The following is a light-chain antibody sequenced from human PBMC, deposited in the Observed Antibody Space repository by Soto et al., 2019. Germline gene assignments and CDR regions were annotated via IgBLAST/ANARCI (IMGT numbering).Light chain of an antibody. J-gene: IGKJ2*01. CDR2: EIS. V-gene: IGKV2-24*01. CDR1: QSLVDSDGNTY. CDR3: MQATQLPYS. Sequence: DIVMTQTPLSSPVTLGQPASISCRSSQSLVDSDGNTYLTWLQQRPGQPPRPLLSEISNRFSGVPDRFSGSGAGTDFTLKISRVEAEDVGVYYGMQATQLPYSFGQGTKLEIK.